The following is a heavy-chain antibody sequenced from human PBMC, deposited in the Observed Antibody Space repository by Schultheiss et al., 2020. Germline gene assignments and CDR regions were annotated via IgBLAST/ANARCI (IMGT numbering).Heavy chain of an antibody. D-gene: IGHD1-26*01. J-gene: IGHJ5*02. CDR1: GFTFSSYW. Sequence: GGSLILSCAASGFTFSSYWMSWVRQAPGKGLEWVSAISGSGGSTYYADSMKGRFTISRDNSKNTLYLQMNSLRAEDTAVYYCAKDLVGATGTWGQGTLVTVSS. CDR3: AKDLVGATGT. V-gene: IGHV3-23*01. CDR2: ISGSGGST.